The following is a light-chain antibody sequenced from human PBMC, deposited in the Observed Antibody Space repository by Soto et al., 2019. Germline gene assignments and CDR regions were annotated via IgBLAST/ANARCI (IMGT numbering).Light chain of an antibody. CDR3: AAWDDSLNAL. Sequence: QSVLTQPPSASGTPGQRVTISCSGSSSNIGDNPVNWYQQVPGAAPKLLIYINDQRPSGVPDRFSGSKSGTSASLAISGLQPEDEADYYCAAWDDSLNALFGTATKLTVL. J-gene: IGLJ1*01. CDR2: IND. V-gene: IGLV1-44*01. CDR1: SSNIGDNP.